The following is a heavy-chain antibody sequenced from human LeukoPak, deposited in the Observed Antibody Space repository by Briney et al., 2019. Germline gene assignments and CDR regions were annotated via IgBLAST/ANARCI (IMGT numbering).Heavy chain of an antibody. J-gene: IGHJ4*02. CDR1: GGSFSGYY. CDR2: INHSGST. Sequence: SETLSLTRAVYGGSFSGYYWSWIRQPPGKGLEWIGEINHSGSTNYNPSLKSRVTISVDTSKNQFSLKLSSVTAADTAVYYCARRSAVAAHLDYWGQGTLATVSS. D-gene: IGHD6-19*01. CDR3: ARRSAVAAHLDY. V-gene: IGHV4-34*01.